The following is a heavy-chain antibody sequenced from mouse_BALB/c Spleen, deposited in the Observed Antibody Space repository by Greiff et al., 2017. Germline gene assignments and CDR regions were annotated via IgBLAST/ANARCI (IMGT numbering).Heavy chain of an antibody. D-gene: IGHD3-2*01. CDR1: GFTFSSYT. CDR3: TRGQLGLRDWFAY. CDR2: ISSGGSYT. J-gene: IGHJ3*01. V-gene: IGHV5-6-4*01. Sequence: EVKLQESGGGLVKPGGSLKLSCAASGFTFSSYTMSWVRQTPEKRLEWVATISSGGSYTYYPDSVKGRFTISRDNAKNTLYLQMSSLKSEDTAMYYCTRGQLGLRDWFAYWGQGTLVTVSA.